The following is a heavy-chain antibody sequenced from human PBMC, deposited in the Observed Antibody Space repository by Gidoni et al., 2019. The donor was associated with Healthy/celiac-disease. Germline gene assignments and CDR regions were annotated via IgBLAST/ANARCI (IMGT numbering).Heavy chain of an antibody. Sequence: EVQLVESGGGLVKPGGSLILSCAASGFTFRSYSMNWVRQAPGKGLEWVSSISSSSSYIYYADSVKGRFTISRDNAKNSLYLQMNSLRAEDTAVYYCARGYYYDSSGYYYWGQGTLVTVSS. V-gene: IGHV3-21*01. CDR3: ARGYYYDSSGYYY. CDR2: ISSSSSYI. CDR1: GFTFRSYS. J-gene: IGHJ4*02. D-gene: IGHD3-22*01.